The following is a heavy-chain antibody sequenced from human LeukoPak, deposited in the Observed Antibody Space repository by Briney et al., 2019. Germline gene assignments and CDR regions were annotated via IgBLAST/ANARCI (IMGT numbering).Heavy chain of an antibody. J-gene: IGHJ4*02. V-gene: IGHV3-9*01. CDR3: AKDIVSGYYDSSGYLDY. D-gene: IGHD3-22*01. Sequence: GGSLRLSCAASGFTFDDYAMHWVRHAPGKGLEWVSGISWNSGSIGYADSVKGRFTISRDNAKNSLYLQMNSLRAEDTALYYCAKDIVSGYYDSSGYLDYWGQGTLVTVSS. CDR2: ISWNSGSI. CDR1: GFTFDDYA.